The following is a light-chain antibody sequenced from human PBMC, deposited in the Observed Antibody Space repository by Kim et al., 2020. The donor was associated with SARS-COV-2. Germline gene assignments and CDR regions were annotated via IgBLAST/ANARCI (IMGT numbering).Light chain of an antibody. Sequence: VSPGQTASITCAEDALPKQYAYWYQQKPGQAPVLVIYKDSERPSGIPERFSGSSSGTTVTLTISGVQAEDEADYYCQSADSSGTYVFGTGTKVTVL. CDR3: QSADSSGTYV. CDR1: ALPKQY. V-gene: IGLV3-25*03. CDR2: KDS. J-gene: IGLJ1*01.